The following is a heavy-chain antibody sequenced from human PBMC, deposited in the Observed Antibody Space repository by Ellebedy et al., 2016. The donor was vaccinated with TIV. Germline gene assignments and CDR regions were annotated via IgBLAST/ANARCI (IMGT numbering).Heavy chain of an antibody. Sequence: GESLKISCKGSGYSFTSYWIGWVRQMPGKGLEWMGIIYPGDSDTRYSPSFQVQVTISADKSISTAYLQWSSLKASGSAMYYCARRTDTYFDYWGQGTLVTVSS. D-gene: IGHD4-17*01. CDR1: GYSFTSYW. V-gene: IGHV5-51*01. CDR2: IYPGDSDT. CDR3: ARRTDTYFDY. J-gene: IGHJ4*02.